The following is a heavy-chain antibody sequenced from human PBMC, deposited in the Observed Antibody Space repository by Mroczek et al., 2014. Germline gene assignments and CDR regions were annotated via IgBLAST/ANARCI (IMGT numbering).Heavy chain of an antibody. Sequence: VQLVETGAEVKKPGASVKVSCKASGYTFTSYGISWVRQAPGQGLEWMGWISAYNGNTNYAQKLQGRVTMTTDTSTSTAYMELRSLRSDDTAVYYCARVFARRSITGTVDYWGQGTLVTVSS. J-gene: IGHJ4*02. D-gene: IGHD1-20*01. V-gene: IGHV1-18*01. CDR1: GYTFTSYG. CDR3: ARVFARRSITGTVDY. CDR2: ISAYNGNT.